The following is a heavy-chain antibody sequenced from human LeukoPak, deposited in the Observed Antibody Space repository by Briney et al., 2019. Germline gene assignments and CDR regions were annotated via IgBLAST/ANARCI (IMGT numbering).Heavy chain of an antibody. Sequence: PGGSLRLSCAASGFTSSSYAMYWVRQAPGKGLEWVSGIFGRGGSTHYADSVKGRFTISRDNSKNTVYLQMNSLRADDTAVYYCAKTSAGYSSGRFPGWPVDYWGQGTLVTVSS. D-gene: IGHD6-19*01. CDR1: GFTSSSYA. V-gene: IGHV3-23*01. J-gene: IGHJ4*02. CDR2: IFGRGGST. CDR3: AKTSAGYSSGRFPGWPVDY.